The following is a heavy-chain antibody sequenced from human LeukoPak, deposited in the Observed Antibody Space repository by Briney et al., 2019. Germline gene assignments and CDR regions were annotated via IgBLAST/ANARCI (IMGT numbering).Heavy chain of an antibody. D-gene: IGHD5-12*01. V-gene: IGHV3-48*03. Sequence: AGGSLRLSCAASEFTFTSYELNWVRQAPGKGLEWVSYISSSGNTISYADSVKGRFTISRDNSKSTLYLQMDSLRAEDTAVYYCAKCGNSGCHLIDYWGQGTLVTVSS. J-gene: IGHJ4*02. CDR2: ISSSGNTI. CDR1: EFTFTSYE. CDR3: AKCGNSGCHLIDY.